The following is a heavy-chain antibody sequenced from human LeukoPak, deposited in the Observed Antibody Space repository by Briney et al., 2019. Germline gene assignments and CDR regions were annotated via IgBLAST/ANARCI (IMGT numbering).Heavy chain of an antibody. Sequence: SETLSLTCTVYGGSISSYYWSWIRQPPGKELAWIGYIYYSGSTNYNPPLKSRVTISVDTSKNQFSLKLSSVTAADTAVYYCARSLRGYSYGPPFDYWGQGTLVTVSS. J-gene: IGHJ4*02. CDR2: IYYSGST. CDR3: ARSLRGYSYGPPFDY. CDR1: GGSISSYY. D-gene: IGHD5-18*01. V-gene: IGHV4-59*01.